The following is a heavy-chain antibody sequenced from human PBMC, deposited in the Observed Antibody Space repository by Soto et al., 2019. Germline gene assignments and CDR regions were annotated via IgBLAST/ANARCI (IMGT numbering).Heavy chain of an antibody. CDR2: ISYDGSNK. J-gene: IGHJ4*02. D-gene: IGHD6-19*01. Sequence: ESGGGVVQPGRSLRLSCAASGFTFSSYGMHWVRQAPGKGLEWVAVISYDGSNKYYADSVKGRFTISRDNSKNTLYLQMNSLRAEDTAVYYCAKEGSSGWQYYFDYWGQGTLVTVSS. V-gene: IGHV3-30*18. CDR1: GFTFSSYG. CDR3: AKEGSSGWQYYFDY.